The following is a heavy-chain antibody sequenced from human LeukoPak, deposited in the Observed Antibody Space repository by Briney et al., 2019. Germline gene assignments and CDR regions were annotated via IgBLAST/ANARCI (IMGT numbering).Heavy chain of an antibody. J-gene: IGHJ4*02. CDR2: ITCSGDYT. D-gene: IGHD3-10*01. CDR3: AKTYGSGSRYYFDY. CDR1: GFTFSSYG. Sequence: GGSLRLSCAASGFTFSSYGMTWVRQAPGKGLEWVSGITCSGDYTNYADSVKGRFTISRDNSKNTLYLQMNSLRAEDTAVYYCAKTYGSGSRYYFDYWGQGTLVTVSS. V-gene: IGHV3-23*01.